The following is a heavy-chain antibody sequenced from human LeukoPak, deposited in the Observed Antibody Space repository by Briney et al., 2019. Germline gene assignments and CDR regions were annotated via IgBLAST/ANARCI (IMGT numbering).Heavy chain of an antibody. CDR1: GGSFSGDY. CDR2: INHSGST. V-gene: IGHV4-34*01. CDR3: ARGSHYYGSGSYYYYYYGMDV. D-gene: IGHD3-10*01. Sequence: PSETLSLTCAVYGGSFSGDYWTWIRQPPGKGLEWIGEINHSGSTNYNPSLKSRVTISVDTSMNQFSLKLSSVTAADTAVYYCARGSHYYGSGSYYYYYYGMDVWGQGTTVTVSS. J-gene: IGHJ6*02.